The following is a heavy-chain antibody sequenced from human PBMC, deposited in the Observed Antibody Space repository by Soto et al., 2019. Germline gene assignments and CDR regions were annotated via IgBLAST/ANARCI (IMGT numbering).Heavy chain of an antibody. Sequence: QVQLQESGPGLVKPSQTLSLTCTVSGGSISSGGYYWSWTRQHPGKGLEWIGYIYYSRSPYYNPSLTSRVTISADTSRNHFSPTLSSVTAAATAVYYCARSIDPWGPGTRVTVSS. CDR3: ARSIDP. V-gene: IGHV4-31*03. J-gene: IGHJ5*02. CDR1: GGSISSGGYY. CDR2: IYYSRSP.